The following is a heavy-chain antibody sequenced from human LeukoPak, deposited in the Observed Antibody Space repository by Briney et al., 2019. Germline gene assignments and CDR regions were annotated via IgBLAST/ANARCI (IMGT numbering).Heavy chain of an antibody. CDR3: ATHPPYVWGGPLDY. V-gene: IGHV1-24*01. CDR2: FDPEDGET. J-gene: IGHJ4*02. CDR1: GYTLTELS. D-gene: IGHD3-16*01. Sequence: ASVKVSCKVSGYTLTELSMHWVRQAPGKGLEWMGGFDPEDGETIYAQKFQGRVTMTEDTSTDTAYMELSSLRSEDTAVYYCATHPPYVWGGPLDYWGQGTLVTVSS.